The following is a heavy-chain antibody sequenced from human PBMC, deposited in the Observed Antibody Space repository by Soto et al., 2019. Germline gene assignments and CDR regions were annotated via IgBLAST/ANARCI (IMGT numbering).Heavy chain of an antibody. CDR3: AREVNSSPARGPNWFDP. V-gene: IGHV4-4*02. CDR2: TYHSGTT. J-gene: IGHJ5*02. Sequence: QVQLQESGPGLVQPSGTLSLTCAVSGDSINNSHWWSWVRQTPGKRLEWIGETYHSGTTNYNPSLNTRVTISIDKSKNQFSLKMNSVTAADTAVYYGAREVNSSPARGPNWFDPWCQGTLVTVSS. D-gene: IGHD6-13*01. CDR1: GDSINNSHW.